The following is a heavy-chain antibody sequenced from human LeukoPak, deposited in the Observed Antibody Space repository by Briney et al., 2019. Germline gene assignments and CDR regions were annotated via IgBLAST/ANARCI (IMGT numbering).Heavy chain of an antibody. CDR1: GGSISSYY. CDR2: IYYSGST. D-gene: IGHD2-15*01. Sequence: SETLSLTCTVSGGSISSYYWSWIRQPPGKGLEWIGYIYYSGSTNYNPSLKSRVTISVDTSKNQFSLKLSSVTAADTAVYYCARCSGGSCYSTFDYWGQGTLVTVSS. V-gene: IGHV4-59*08. CDR3: ARCSGGSCYSTFDY. J-gene: IGHJ4*02.